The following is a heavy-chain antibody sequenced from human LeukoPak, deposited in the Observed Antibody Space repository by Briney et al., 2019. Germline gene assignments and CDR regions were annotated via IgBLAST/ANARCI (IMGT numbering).Heavy chain of an antibody. Sequence: TGGSLRLSCAASGFTFSSYAMHWVRQAPGKGLEWVAVISYDGSNKYYADAVKGRFTISRDNSKTTLYLQMNSLRAEDTAVYYCARDRLVSIAAATFDYWGQGTLVTVSS. CDR1: GFTFSSYA. D-gene: IGHD6-13*01. CDR2: ISYDGSNK. V-gene: IGHV3-30*01. J-gene: IGHJ4*02. CDR3: ARDRLVSIAAATFDY.